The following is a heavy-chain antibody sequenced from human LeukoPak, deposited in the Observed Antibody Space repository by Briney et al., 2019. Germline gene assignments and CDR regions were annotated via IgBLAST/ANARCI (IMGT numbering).Heavy chain of an antibody. CDR1: GYTFTSYY. CDR3: ARVEVGATEAYYFDY. D-gene: IGHD1-26*01. CDR2: IIPILGIA. J-gene: IGHJ4*02. V-gene: IGHV1-69*04. Sequence: GASVKVSCKASGYTFTSYYMHWVRQAPGQGLEWMGRIIPILGIANYAQKFQGRVTITADKSTSTAYMELSSLRSEDTAVYYCARVEVGATEAYYFDYWGQGTLVTVSS.